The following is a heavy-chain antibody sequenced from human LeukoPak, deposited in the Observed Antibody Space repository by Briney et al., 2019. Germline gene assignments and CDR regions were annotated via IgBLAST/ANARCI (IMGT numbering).Heavy chain of an antibody. J-gene: IGHJ4*02. D-gene: IGHD3-10*01. CDR2: IIPTLGVA. V-gene: IGHV1-69*04. CDR3: ARDMDVGFGELVDS. Sequence: SVKVSCKASGGTFTSHAISWVRQAPGQGLEWMGRIIPTLGVATYAQKLQGRVTITANRSTSTAYMELSSLRSEDTAVYYCARDMDVGFGELVDSWGQGSLVTVSS. CDR1: GGTFTSHA.